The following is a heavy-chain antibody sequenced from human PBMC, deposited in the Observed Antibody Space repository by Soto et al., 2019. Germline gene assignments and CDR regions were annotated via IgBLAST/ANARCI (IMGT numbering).Heavy chain of an antibody. J-gene: IGHJ6*02. CDR3: ARLHCTSTNCSDNYYYGMDV. CDR2: ITSGGSPM. Sequence: EVQLVESGGGLVQPGGSLRLSCAASGFTFSNYEMNWVRQAPGKGLEWVAYITSGGSPMYYADSVKGRFTISRDNVRNSLVLQMNSLRAEDTAVYYCARLHCTSTNCSDNYYYGMDVWGPGTTVTVSS. D-gene: IGHD2-2*01. V-gene: IGHV3-48*03. CDR1: GFTFSNYE.